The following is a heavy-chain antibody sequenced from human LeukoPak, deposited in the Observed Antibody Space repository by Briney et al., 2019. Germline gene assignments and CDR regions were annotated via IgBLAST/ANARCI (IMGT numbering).Heavy chain of an antibody. CDR3: ARHDFMIFLH. J-gene: IGHJ4*02. CDR1: GGSISSYY. Sequence: SETLSLTCTVSGGSISSYYWSWIRQPPGKGLEWIGYIYYSGSTNYNPSLKSRVTISVDTSKNQFSLKLSSVTAADTAAYYCARHDFMIFLHWGQGTLVTVSS. CDR2: IYYSGST. D-gene: IGHD2-15*01. V-gene: IGHV4-59*08.